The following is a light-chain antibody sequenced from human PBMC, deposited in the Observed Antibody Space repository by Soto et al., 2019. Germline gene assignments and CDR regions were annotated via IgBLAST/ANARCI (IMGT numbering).Light chain of an antibody. CDR1: SSDVVSYNL. Sequence: QSVLTQPASVSGSPGQSVTISCTGTSSDVVSYNLVSWYQQHPGKVPKLMIYEGSKRPSGVSYRFSGSKSGNTASLTISGLQAEDEADYYCYSYAGSDTSYVFGTGTQLTVL. CDR3: YSYAGSDTSYV. J-gene: IGLJ1*01. V-gene: IGLV2-23*01. CDR2: EGS.